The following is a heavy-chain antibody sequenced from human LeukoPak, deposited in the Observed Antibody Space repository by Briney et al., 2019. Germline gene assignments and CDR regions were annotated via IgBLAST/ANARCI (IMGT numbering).Heavy chain of an antibody. Sequence: ASVKVSCKASGYTFTSYGIRWVRQAPGQGLEWMGWISAYNGNTNYAQKLQGRVTMTTDTSTSTAYMELRSLGSDDTAVYYCARVRIAVDAFDIWGQGTMVTVSS. CDR3: ARVRIAVDAFDI. J-gene: IGHJ3*02. CDR1: GYTFTSYG. D-gene: IGHD6-19*01. V-gene: IGHV1-18*01. CDR2: ISAYNGNT.